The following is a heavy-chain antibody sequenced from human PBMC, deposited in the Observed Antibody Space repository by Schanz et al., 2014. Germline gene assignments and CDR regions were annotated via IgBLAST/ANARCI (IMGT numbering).Heavy chain of an antibody. CDR2: ISGTGTKT. CDR3: AKDIGGAVAAPVYDS. J-gene: IGHJ4*02. D-gene: IGHD2-15*01. CDR1: GFTFSTYA. V-gene: IGHV3-23*04. Sequence: VQLVESGGCVVQPGRSLRLSCAASGFTFSTYAMHWVRQAPGKGLEWVSGISGTGTKTYYADSVKSRFTISRDNSKNTVFLQMSSLRADDTALYYCAKDIGGAVAAPVYDSWGQGTLVTVSS.